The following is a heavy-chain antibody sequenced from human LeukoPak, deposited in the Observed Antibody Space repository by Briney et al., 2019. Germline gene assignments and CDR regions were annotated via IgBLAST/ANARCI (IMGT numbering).Heavy chain of an antibody. D-gene: IGHD1-14*01. CDR1: PSTSSSNF. V-gene: IGHV3-7*01. Sequence: GGSLRHSCADSPSTSSSNFRSYVRQTPEKGLESMAHIYHNRSEKNYVDSVKSRFTISRDNAKNTLLLQMNILRAEDTAIYYRASSAGCASGNWGQGTLVTVSS. J-gene: IGHJ4*02. CDR3: ASSAGCASGN. CDR2: IYHNRSEK.